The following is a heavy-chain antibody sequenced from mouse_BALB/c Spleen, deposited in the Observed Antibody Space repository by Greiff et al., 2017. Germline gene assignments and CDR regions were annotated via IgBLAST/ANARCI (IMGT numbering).Heavy chain of an antibody. CDR2: ISTYYGNT. CDR1: GYTFTDYA. Sequence: VQLVESGPELVRPGVSVKISCKGSGYTFTDYAMHWVKQSHAKSLEWIGVISTYYGNTNYNQKFKGKATMTVDKSSSTAYMELARLTSEDSAIYYCALHYYGFYAMDYWGQGTSVTVSS. D-gene: IGHD1-2*01. J-gene: IGHJ4*01. CDR3: ALHYYGFYAMDY. V-gene: IGHV1-67*01.